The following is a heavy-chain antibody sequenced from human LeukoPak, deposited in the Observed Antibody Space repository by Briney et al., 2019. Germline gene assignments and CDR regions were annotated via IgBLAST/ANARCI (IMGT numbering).Heavy chain of an antibody. CDR1: GFTLSDYY. Sequence: GGSLRLSCAASGFTLSDYYMSWIRQAPGKGLEWVSYISSSGSTIYYADSVKGRFTISRDNAKNSLYLQMNSLRAEDTAVYYCARGEKYYDSSGYYYEPDYWGQGTLVTVSS. J-gene: IGHJ4*02. CDR2: ISSSGSTI. D-gene: IGHD3-22*01. V-gene: IGHV3-11*01. CDR3: ARGEKYYDSSGYYYEPDY.